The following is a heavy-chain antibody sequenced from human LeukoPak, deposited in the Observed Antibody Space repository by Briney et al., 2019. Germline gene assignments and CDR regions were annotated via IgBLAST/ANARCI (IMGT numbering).Heavy chain of an antibody. Sequence: SETLSLTCTVSGGSISSYYWSWIRQPPGKGLEWIGYIYYSGSTKYNPSLKSRVTISVDASKTQFSLKLNSVTAADSAVYYCARGSRELYYFDYWGQGTLVTVSS. CDR2: IYYSGST. CDR1: GGSISSYY. CDR3: ARGSRELYYFDY. J-gene: IGHJ4*02. D-gene: IGHD1-7*01. V-gene: IGHV4-59*01.